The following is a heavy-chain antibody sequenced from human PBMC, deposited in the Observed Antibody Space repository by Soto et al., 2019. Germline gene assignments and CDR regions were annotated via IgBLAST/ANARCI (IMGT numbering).Heavy chain of an antibody. V-gene: IGHV3-7*01. Sequence: EVQLVESGGGLVQPGGSLRLSCAASGFTFSSYWMSWVRQAPGEGLEWVANIKQDGSEKYYVDSVKGRFTISRDNAKNSLYLQMNSLRAEDTAVYYCARGYCGGDCYHIDAFDIWGQGTMVTVSS. CDR1: GFTFSSYW. J-gene: IGHJ3*02. CDR2: IKQDGSEK. D-gene: IGHD2-21*01. CDR3: ARGYCGGDCYHIDAFDI.